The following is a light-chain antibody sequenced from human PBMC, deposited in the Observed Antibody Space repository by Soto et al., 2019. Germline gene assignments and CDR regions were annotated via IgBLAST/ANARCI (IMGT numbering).Light chain of an antibody. Sequence: DIQMTQSPSSLSASVGDRVTITCQASQDISNYLNWYQQKPGKAPKLLIYDASNVETGVPSRFSGSGSGTDFTFTISSLQPEDIATYYCQQYDNPPYTFGQGTKLEIK. J-gene: IGKJ2*01. CDR2: DAS. V-gene: IGKV1-33*01. CDR3: QQYDNPPYT. CDR1: QDISNY.